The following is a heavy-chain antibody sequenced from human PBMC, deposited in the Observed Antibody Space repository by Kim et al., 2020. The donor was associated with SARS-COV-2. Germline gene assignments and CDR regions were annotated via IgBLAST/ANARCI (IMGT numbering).Heavy chain of an antibody. D-gene: IGHD3-22*01. CDR3: ARDRGYKRYYYYGMDV. CDR1: GGSISSGSYY. J-gene: IGHJ6*02. CDR2: IYTSGST. Sequence: SETLSLTCTVSGGSISSGSYYWSWIRQPAGKGLEWIGRIYTSGSTNYNPSLKSRVTISVDTSKNQFSLKLSSVTAADTAVYYCARDRGYKRYYYYGMDVWGQGTTVTVSS. V-gene: IGHV4-61*02.